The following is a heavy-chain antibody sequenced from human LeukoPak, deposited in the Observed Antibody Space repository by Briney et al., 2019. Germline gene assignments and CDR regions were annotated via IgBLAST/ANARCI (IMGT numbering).Heavy chain of an antibody. D-gene: IGHD2-15*01. V-gene: IGHV3-53*01. CDR2: IYSGGST. Sequence: GGSLRLSCAASGFTVSSNYMSWVREAPGKGLEWVSVIYSGGSTYYADSVKGRFTISRDNSKNTLYLQMNSLRAEDTAVYYCAREPVGGVVAEGYFDYWGQGTLVTVSS. J-gene: IGHJ4*02. CDR1: GFTVSSNY. CDR3: AREPVGGVVAEGYFDY.